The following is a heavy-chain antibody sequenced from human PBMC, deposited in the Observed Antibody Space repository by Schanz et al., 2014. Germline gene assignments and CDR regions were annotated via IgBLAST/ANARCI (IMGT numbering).Heavy chain of an antibody. D-gene: IGHD3-16*01. Sequence: VQLVESGGGVVQPGGSLRLSCAASGFTFSSYGMHWVRQAPGKGLVWVSRTSNDGSFTTFADSVKGRFTISRDNAKNTLYLQMNSLRAEDTAVYYCTRDRGALINHNDALDLWGQGTMVSVSS. CDR2: TSNDGSFT. V-gene: IGHV3-74*01. J-gene: IGHJ3*01. CDR3: TRDRGALINHNDALDL. CDR1: GFTFSSYG.